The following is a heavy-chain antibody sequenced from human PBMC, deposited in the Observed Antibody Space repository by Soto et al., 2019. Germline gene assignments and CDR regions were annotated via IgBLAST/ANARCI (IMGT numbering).Heavy chain of an antibody. V-gene: IGHV4-61*08. CDR1: GGSVNTGDYY. CDR2: VYYGGST. D-gene: IGHD5-18*01. CDR3: ARVPVDTYMLYWSDP. J-gene: IGHJ5*02. Sequence: HVQLQESGPGLVRPSETLSLTCSVSGGSVNTGDYYWTWIRQPPGKGLEWIGHVYYGGSTHHNPSRKIRVTISVDMTADQFSLKLNSVTAADTAVYYCARVPVDTYMLYWSDPWGQGILVTVSS.